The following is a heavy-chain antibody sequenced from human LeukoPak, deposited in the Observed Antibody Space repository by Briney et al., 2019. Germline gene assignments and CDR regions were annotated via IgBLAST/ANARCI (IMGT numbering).Heavy chain of an antibody. CDR3: ARDGDTYCGGDCHLDY. Sequence: ASVKVSGKASGYTCTSYGISWVRQAPGQGLEWMGWISAYNGNTNYAQKLQGRVTMTTDTSTSTAYMELRSLRSDDTAVYYCARDGDTYCGGDCHLDYWGQGTLVTVSS. V-gene: IGHV1-18*01. CDR2: ISAYNGNT. J-gene: IGHJ4*02. CDR1: GYTCTSYG. D-gene: IGHD2-21*02.